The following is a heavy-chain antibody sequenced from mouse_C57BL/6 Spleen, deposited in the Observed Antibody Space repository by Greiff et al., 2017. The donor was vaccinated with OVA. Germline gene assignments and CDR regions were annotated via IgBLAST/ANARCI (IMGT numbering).Heavy chain of an antibody. V-gene: IGHV1-53*01. Sequence: QVQLQQPGTELVKPGASVKLSCKASGYTFTSYWMHWVKQRPGQGLEWIGNVNPSNGGTTYNEKFKSKATLTVDKSSSTAYMKLSSLTSEDSAVYYWARSGDGYYGNYFDYWGQGTTLTVSS. J-gene: IGHJ2*01. CDR2: VNPSNGGT. D-gene: IGHD2-3*01. CDR1: GYTFTSYW. CDR3: ARSGDGYYGNYFDY.